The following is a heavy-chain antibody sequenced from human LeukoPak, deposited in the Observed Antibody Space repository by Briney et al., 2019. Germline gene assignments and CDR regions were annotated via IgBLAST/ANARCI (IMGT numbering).Heavy chain of an antibody. J-gene: IGHJ4*02. D-gene: IGHD4-17*01. Sequence: ASVKVSCKASGFTFTDYYIHWVRQAPGQGLEWMGWINPKTGGTKFAQKFQGRVTMTRDTSISTAYMELSRLRSDDTAVYYCANLLTTVTTHGNFDYWGQGTLVTVSS. CDR3: ANLLTTVTTHGNFDY. CDR1: GFTFTDYY. CDR2: INPKTGGT. V-gene: IGHV1-2*02.